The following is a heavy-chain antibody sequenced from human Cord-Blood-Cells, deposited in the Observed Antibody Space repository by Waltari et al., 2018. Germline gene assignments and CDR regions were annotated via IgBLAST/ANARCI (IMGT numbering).Heavy chain of an antibody. V-gene: IGHV4-34*01. Sequence: VQPQQWGAGLLKPSETLSLTCAVYGGSFSGYYWSWIRQPPGKGLEWIGEINHSGSTNYNPSLKSRVTISVDTSKNQFSLKLSSVTAADTAVYYCARGHTYIAAALALFDYWGQGTLVTVSS. D-gene: IGHD6-13*01. CDR1: GGSFSGYY. J-gene: IGHJ4*02. CDR2: INHSGST. CDR3: ARGHTYIAAALALFDY.